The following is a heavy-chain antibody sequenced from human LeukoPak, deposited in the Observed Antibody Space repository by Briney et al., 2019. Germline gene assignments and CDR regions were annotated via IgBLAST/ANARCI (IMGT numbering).Heavy chain of an antibody. CDR2: IYYSGST. CDR3: ARGGGIAAAADPLDY. J-gene: IGHJ4*02. D-gene: IGHD6-13*01. CDR1: GGSISSSSYC. V-gene: IGHV4-39*01. Sequence: PPETLSLTCTVSGGSISSSSYCWGWIRQPPGQGLEWIGSIYYSGSTYYNPSLKSRVTISVDTSKNQFSLKLSSVTAADTAVYYCARGGGIAAAADPLDYWGQGTLVTVSS.